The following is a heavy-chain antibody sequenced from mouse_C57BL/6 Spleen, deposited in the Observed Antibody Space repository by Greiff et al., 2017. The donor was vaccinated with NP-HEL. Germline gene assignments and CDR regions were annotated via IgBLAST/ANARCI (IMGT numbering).Heavy chain of an antibody. V-gene: IGHV5-9*01. CDR1: GFTFSSYT. J-gene: IGHJ2*01. CDR3: ARQGTAFYFDY. Sequence: EVQGVESGGGLVKPGGSLKLSCAASGFTFSSYTMSWVRQTPEKRLEWVATISGGGGNTYYPDSVKGRFTISRDNAKNTLYLQMSSLRSEDTALYYCARQGTAFYFDYWGQGTTLTVSS. CDR2: ISGGGGNT. D-gene: IGHD4-1*01.